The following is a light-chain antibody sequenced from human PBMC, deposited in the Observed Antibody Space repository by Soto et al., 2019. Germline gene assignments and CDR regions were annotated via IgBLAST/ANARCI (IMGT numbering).Light chain of an antibody. CDR1: QDISGW. J-gene: IGKJ1*01. Sequence: DIQMTQSPSSVSASVGDRVTITRRASQDISGWLAWFQQKPGKAPNLLIYAASILQSGVPSRFSGSGSGTDFTLTITYLQPEDFATYYCQQANSFSWTFGQGTKVEL. CDR2: AAS. V-gene: IGKV1D-12*01. CDR3: QQANSFSWT.